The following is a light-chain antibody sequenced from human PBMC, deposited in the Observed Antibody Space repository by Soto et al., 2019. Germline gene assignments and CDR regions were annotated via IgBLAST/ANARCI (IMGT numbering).Light chain of an antibody. V-gene: IGLV2-14*01. CDR1: SSDVGGYSY. CDR3: SSYTSSSTLHYV. J-gene: IGLJ1*01. CDR2: DVS. Sequence: QSVLTQPASVSGSPGQSITISCTGTSSDVGGYSYVSWYQQHPGKAPKLMIYDVSNRPSGVSNRFSGSKSGNTASLTISGLQAEDEADYYCSSYTSSSTLHYVFGTGTKLTVL.